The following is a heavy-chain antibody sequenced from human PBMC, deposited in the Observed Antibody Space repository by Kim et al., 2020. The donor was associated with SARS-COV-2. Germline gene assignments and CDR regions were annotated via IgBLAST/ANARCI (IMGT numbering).Heavy chain of an antibody. CDR1: GDSISSSSSY. CDR3: ARHGGGGNSRDYFDY. CDR2: IYYSGST. D-gene: IGHD2-21*02. V-gene: IGHV4-39*01. Sequence: SETLSLTCTVSGDSISSSSSYWGWIRQPPGKGLEWIGSIYYSGSTYYNPSLKSRVTISVDTSKNQFSLKLSSVTAADTAVYYCARHGGGGNSRDYFDYWGQGTLVTVSS. J-gene: IGHJ4*02.